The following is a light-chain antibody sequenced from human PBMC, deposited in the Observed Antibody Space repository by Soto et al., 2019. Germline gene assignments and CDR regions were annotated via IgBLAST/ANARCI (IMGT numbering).Light chain of an antibody. CDR1: QGIRND. Sequence: AIQMTQSPSSLSASVGDRVTITCRASQGIRNDLGWYHQKPGKAPKVLIYAASTLLSGVPSRFSGSGSGTDFTLTISSLQPEDFATYYCLQDYDCPLAFGQGTKVEIK. J-gene: IGKJ1*01. V-gene: IGKV1-6*02. CDR2: AAS. CDR3: LQDYDCPLA.